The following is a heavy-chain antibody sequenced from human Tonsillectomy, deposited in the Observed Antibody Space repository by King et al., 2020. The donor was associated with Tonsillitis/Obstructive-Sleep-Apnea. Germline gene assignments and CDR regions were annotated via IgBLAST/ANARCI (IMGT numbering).Heavy chain of an antibody. Sequence: VQLVESGAEVKKPGSSVKVSCKASGGTFSSYAISWVRQAPGQGLEWMGGIIPIFGTANYAQKFQGRVTITADESTSTAYMELSSLRSEDTAVYYCARGGWSQGIAVAGQSPIYYYMDVWGKGTTVTVSS. CDR2: IIPIFGTA. CDR1: GGTFSSYA. J-gene: IGHJ6*03. CDR3: ARGGWSQGIAVAGQSPIYYYMDV. D-gene: IGHD6-19*01. V-gene: IGHV1-69*01.